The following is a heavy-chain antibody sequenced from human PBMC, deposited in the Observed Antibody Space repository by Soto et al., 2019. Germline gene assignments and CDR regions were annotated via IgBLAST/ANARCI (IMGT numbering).Heavy chain of an antibody. CDR2: VNPILSMS. D-gene: IGHD3-10*01. CDR3: ASNYGSAYRAFDS. J-gene: IGHJ4*02. CDR1: GDTFNFYS. Sequence: QVQLVQSGAEVKSAGSSVKVSCKASGDTFNFYSINWVRQAPGLGLEWVGRVNPILSMSNYAQRFKGRFTMTADKSTGTAYRELRSLRSEDTAIYYCASNYGSAYRAFDSWGQGALVTVSS. V-gene: IGHV1-69*02.